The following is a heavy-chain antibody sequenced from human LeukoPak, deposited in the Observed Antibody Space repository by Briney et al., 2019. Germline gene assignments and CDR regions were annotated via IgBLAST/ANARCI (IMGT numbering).Heavy chain of an antibody. CDR2: IYYSGST. D-gene: IGHD2-2*03. CDR3: ARLDAPDAFDI. Sequence: SETLSLTCTVSGGSISSYYWSWIRQPPGKGLEWIGYIYYSGSTNYNPSPKSRVTISVDTSKNQFSLKLSSVTAADTAVYYCARLDAPDAFDIWGQGTMVTVSS. J-gene: IGHJ3*02. V-gene: IGHV4-59*08. CDR1: GGSISSYY.